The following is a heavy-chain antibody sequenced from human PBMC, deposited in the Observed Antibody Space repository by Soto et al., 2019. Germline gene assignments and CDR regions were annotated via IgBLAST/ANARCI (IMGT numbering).Heavy chain of an antibody. J-gene: IGHJ5*02. CDR2: TYESGSS. CDR3: ARHGDTGSLRTWFDL. D-gene: IGHD1-26*01. Sequence: SETLSLTGTVSGGSISSRNRYWGWLRQPPGRGLEWIGSTYESGSSDYNPSLKSRVTMSVDMSKNQFSLKINSVTAADTAMYFCARHGDTGSLRTWFDLWGQGTLVTVSS. V-gene: IGHV4-39*01. CDR1: GGSISSRNRY.